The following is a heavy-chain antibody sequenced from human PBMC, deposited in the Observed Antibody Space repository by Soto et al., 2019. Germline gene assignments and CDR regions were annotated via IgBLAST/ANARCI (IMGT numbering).Heavy chain of an antibody. CDR3: ARDFWTTVYYWYFDL. CDR1: GGSVSSGSYY. Sequence: QVQLQESAPGLVKPSETLSLTCTVAGGSVSSGSYYWSWIRLHAGKGLEWIGYIYYRGSTNYNPSLKRRVPISVDTSKNQFSLKLSSVTAADTAVDYCARDFWTTVYYWYFDLWGRGTLVTVSS. D-gene: IGHD4-17*01. J-gene: IGHJ2*01. CDR2: IYYRGST. V-gene: IGHV4-61*01.